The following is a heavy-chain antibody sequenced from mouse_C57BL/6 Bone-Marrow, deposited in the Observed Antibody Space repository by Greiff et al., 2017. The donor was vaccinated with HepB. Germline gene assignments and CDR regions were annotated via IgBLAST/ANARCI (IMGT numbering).Heavy chain of an antibody. CDR1: GYTFTSYW. Sequence: VQLQQSGAELVKPGASVKLSCKASGYTFTSYWMHWVKQRPGRGLEWIGRIDPNSGGTKYNEKFKSKATLTVDKPSSTAYMQLSSLTSEDSAVYYCARSAITTVVATSNAMDYWGQGTSVTVSS. CDR2: IDPNSGGT. D-gene: IGHD1-1*01. CDR3: ARSAITTVVATSNAMDY. J-gene: IGHJ4*01. V-gene: IGHV1-72*01.